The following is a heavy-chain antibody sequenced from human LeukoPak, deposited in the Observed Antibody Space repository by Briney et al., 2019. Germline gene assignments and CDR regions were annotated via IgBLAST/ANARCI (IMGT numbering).Heavy chain of an antibody. CDR2: INYGGST. CDR1: GESLSGYY. V-gene: IGHV4-34*01. J-gene: IGHJ6*02. CDR3: ARGGLSWEIMALPAAAGSYGMDV. Sequence: SETLSLTCAVYGESLSGYYWSWIRQPPGKGLEWIGEINYGGSTNYNPSLTSRVTISVDTSKNQFYLNLNSVAAADTAVYFCARGGLSWEIMALPAAAGSYGMDVWGQGTTVTVSS. D-gene: IGHD2-2*01.